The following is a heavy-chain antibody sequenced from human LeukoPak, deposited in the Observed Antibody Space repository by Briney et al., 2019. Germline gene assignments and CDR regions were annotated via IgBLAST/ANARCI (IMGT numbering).Heavy chain of an antibody. J-gene: IGHJ4*02. Sequence: GGSLRLSCVVSGLSFSSYSMTWVRQAPGKGLEWVSYIKYSGSPIFYSESVKGRFTISRDNAKNSLFLQMNSLRDEDTAVYYCASAGSTTLSRWLDHWGQGSLVTVSS. CDR2: IKYSGSPI. CDR3: ASAGSTTLSRWLDH. CDR1: GLSFSSYS. D-gene: IGHD1-1*01. V-gene: IGHV3-48*02.